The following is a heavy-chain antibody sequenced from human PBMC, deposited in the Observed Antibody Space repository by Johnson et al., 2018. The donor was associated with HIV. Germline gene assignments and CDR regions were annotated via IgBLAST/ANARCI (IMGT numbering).Heavy chain of an antibody. CDR1: GFTFSSYA. CDR3: ARPSEPNYGGNSGMWWNAFDI. D-gene: IGHD4-23*01. J-gene: IGHJ3*02. CDR2: ISYDGRIK. V-gene: IGHV3-30*04. Sequence: QVQLVESGGGLVQPGGSLRLSCAASGFTFSSYAMHWVRQAPGKGLEWVAVISYDGRIKYYADSVKGRFTISRDNSKNTLYLQINSLRPEDTALYYCARPSEPNYGGNSGMWWNAFDIWGQGTKVTVSS.